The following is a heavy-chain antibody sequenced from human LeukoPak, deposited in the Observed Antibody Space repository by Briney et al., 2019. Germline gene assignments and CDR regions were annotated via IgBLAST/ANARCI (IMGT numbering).Heavy chain of an antibody. D-gene: IGHD1-26*01. CDR2: IYPGDSDT. CDR3: ARHVRMWESPIGYGMDV. Sequence: GESLEISCKGSGYSFTSYWIGWVRQMPGKGLEWMGIIYPGDSDTRYSPSFQGQVTISADKSISTAYLQWSSLKASDTAMYYCARHVRMWESPIGYGMDVWGKGTTLTVSS. V-gene: IGHV5-51*01. J-gene: IGHJ6*04. CDR1: GYSFTSYW.